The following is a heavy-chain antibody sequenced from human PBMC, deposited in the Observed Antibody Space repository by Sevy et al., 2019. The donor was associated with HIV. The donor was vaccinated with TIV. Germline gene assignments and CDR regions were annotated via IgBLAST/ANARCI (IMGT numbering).Heavy chain of an antibody. CDR2: ISCDGRHK. CDR3: ASDAGLVTVVRGVHRFDY. Sequence: GGSLRLSCAASGFTFSSYAMHWVRQAPGKGLEWVAVISCDGRHKYYADSVKGRFTISRDNSKNTLYLQMNSLRAEDTAVYYCASDAGLVTVVRGVHRFDYWGQGTLVTVSS. D-gene: IGHD3-10*01. CDR1: GFTFSSYA. J-gene: IGHJ4*02. V-gene: IGHV3-30*04.